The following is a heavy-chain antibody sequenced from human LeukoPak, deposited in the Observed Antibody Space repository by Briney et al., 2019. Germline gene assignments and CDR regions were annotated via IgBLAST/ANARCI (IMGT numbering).Heavy chain of an antibody. CDR1: GGSISSRSYY. V-gene: IGHV4-39*01. Sequence: SETLSLTCTVSGGSISSRSYYWGWIRQPPGKGLEWIGSIYYSGSTYYNPSLQSRVTISVDTSKNQFSLKLNSVTAADTAVYYCARRGKVITKYYYYYYYMDVWGKGTTVTISS. CDR2: IYYSGST. D-gene: IGHD3-22*01. J-gene: IGHJ6*03. CDR3: ARRGKVITKYYYYYYYMDV.